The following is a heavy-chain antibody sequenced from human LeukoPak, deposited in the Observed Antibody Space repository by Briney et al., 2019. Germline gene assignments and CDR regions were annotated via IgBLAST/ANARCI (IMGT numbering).Heavy chain of an antibody. CDR1: GFTFSDYY. Sequence: GGSLRLSCAASGFTFSDYYMSWIRQAPGKGLEWVSYISSSGSTIYYADSVKGRFTISRDNAKNSLYLQMNSLRAEDTAVYYCARDGSAYYDILTGYSNYMDVWGKGTTVTISS. D-gene: IGHD3-9*01. J-gene: IGHJ6*03. V-gene: IGHV3-11*01. CDR2: ISSSGSTI. CDR3: ARDGSAYYDILTGYSNYMDV.